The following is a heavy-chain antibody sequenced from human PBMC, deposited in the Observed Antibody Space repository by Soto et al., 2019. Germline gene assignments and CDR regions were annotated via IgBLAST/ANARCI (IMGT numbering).Heavy chain of an antibody. CDR3: AKDYSITVTRYLDY. CDR2: ISYDGSNK. Sequence: GGSLRLSCAASGFTFSSYCMHWVRQAPGKGLEWVAVISYDGSNKYYADSVKGRFTISRDNSKNTLYLQMNSLRAEDTAVYYCAKDYSITVTRYLDYWGQGTLVTVSS. V-gene: IGHV3-30*18. CDR1: GFTFSSYC. J-gene: IGHJ4*02. D-gene: IGHD4-17*01.